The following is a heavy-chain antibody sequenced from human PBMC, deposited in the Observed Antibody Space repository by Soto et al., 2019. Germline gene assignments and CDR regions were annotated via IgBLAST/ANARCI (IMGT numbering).Heavy chain of an antibody. CDR2: ISSSGSTI. D-gene: IGHD3-22*01. Sequence: GGSLRLSCAASGFTFSDYYMSWIRQAPGKGLEWVSYISSSGSTIYYADSVKGRFTISRDNSKNTLYLQMNSLRAEDTAVYYCAKGSPPGDYYDSSGYYSYFDYWGQGTLVTVSS. CDR1: GFTFSDYY. V-gene: IGHV3-11*01. J-gene: IGHJ4*02. CDR3: AKGSPPGDYYDSSGYYSYFDY.